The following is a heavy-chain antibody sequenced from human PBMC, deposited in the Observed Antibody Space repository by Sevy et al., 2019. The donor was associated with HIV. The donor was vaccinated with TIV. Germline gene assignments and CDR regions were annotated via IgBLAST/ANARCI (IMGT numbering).Heavy chain of an antibody. D-gene: IGHD2-15*01. CDR2: IKSKTDGGTT. CDR3: TTVPCSGGSCYSPDWFDP. V-gene: IGHV3-15*01. CDR1: GFTFSNAW. J-gene: IGHJ5*02. Sequence: WGSLRLSCAASGFTFSNAWMSWVRQAPGKGLEWVGRIKSKTDGGTTDYAAPVKGRFTISRDDSKNTLYLQMNSLKTEDTAVYYCTTVPCSGGSCYSPDWFDPWGQGTLVTVSS.